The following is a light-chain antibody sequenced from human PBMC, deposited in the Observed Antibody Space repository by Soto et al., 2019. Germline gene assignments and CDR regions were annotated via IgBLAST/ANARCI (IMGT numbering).Light chain of an antibody. CDR3: QVRSNWRYT. Sequence: DIVLTQSPGTLSLSPGERASLSCRASQSVSSGHLAWYQQKPGQAPRLLIYGASSRATGIPDRFSGSGSGTDFTLTISRLEPEDYAVYYCQVRSNWRYTFGQGTKLEIK. CDR2: GAS. J-gene: IGKJ2*01. V-gene: IGKV3D-20*02. CDR1: QSVSSGH.